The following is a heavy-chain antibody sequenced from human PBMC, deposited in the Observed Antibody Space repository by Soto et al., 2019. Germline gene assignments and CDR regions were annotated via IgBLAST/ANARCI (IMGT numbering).Heavy chain of an antibody. CDR3: ARDLSVVFDY. CDR1: GFTFNKYA. V-gene: IGHV3-23*01. J-gene: IGHJ4*02. CDR2: ITDSGAAS. D-gene: IGHD2-15*01. Sequence: EGSLRLSCTASGFTFNKYAMSWVRQAPGKGLEWVSAITDSGAASHYADSVKGRFTVSRDNSKNTLYLQMNSLRADDTAVYYCARDLSVVFDYWGQGTLVTVSS.